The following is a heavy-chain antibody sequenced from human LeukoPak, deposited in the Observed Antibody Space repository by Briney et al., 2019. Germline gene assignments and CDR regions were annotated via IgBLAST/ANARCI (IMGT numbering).Heavy chain of an antibody. CDR1: GGSFNTYY. CDR2: INRYGSA. D-gene: IGHD4-11*01. J-gene: IGHJ4*02. Sequence: PSETLSLTCAVYGGSFNTYYWSWIRQPPGKGLEWIGQINRYGSANYNPSLKSRVAISLDTSKNRFSLKVTSVTAADTAVYYCARDSPYSPHDSWGQGTLVTVSS. CDR3: ARDSPYSPHDS. V-gene: IGHV4-34*01.